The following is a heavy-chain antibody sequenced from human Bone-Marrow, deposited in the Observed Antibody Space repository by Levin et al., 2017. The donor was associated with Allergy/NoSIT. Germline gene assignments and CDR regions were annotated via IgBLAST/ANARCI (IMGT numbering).Heavy chain of an antibody. V-gene: IGHV3-48*04. CDR3: VGGTLGYCSDGVCSQGT. CDR1: GSTFSNNN. Sequence: GESLKISCPASGSTFSNNNMNWVRQAPGRGLEWISYISSISTTIYYADSVKGRFTVSRDNAKSSLFLQMNSLRAEDTAVYYCVGGTLGYCSDGVCSQGTWGQGTLVTVSS. CDR2: ISSISTTI. D-gene: IGHD2-15*01. J-gene: IGHJ5*02.